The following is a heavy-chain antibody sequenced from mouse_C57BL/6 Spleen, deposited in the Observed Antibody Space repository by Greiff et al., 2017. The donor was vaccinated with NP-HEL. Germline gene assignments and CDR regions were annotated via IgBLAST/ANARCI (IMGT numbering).Heavy chain of an antibody. CDR3: AGPYYYGSSWFAY. V-gene: IGHV1-39*01. CDR2: INPNYGTT. D-gene: IGHD1-1*01. J-gene: IGHJ3*01. CDR1: GYSFTDYN. Sequence: VQLKESGPELVKPGASVKISCKASGYSFTDYNMNWVKQSNGKSLEWIGVINPNYGTTSYNQKFKGKATLTVDQSSSTAYMQLNSLTSEDSAVYYCAGPYYYGSSWFAYWGQGTLVTVSA.